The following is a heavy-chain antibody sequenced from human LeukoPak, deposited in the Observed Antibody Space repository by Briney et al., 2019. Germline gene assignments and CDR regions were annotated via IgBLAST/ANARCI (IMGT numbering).Heavy chain of an antibody. Sequence: GESLKISCKGSGYSSTSYWIGWVRQMPGKGLGWIGIIYPGDSDTRYSPSFQGQVTISADKSISTAYLQWSSLKASDTAMYYCARLGWYYDSSDPDDYWGQGTLVTVSS. J-gene: IGHJ4*02. V-gene: IGHV5-51*01. CDR1: GYSSTSYW. CDR2: IYPGDSDT. CDR3: ARLGWYYDSSDPDDY. D-gene: IGHD3-22*01.